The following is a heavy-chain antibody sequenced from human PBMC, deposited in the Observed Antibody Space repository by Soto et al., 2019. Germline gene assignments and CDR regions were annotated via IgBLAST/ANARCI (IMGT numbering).Heavy chain of an antibody. D-gene: IGHD6-19*01. CDR1: GYTFTCYA. CDR3: ARAVAVAADFDY. V-gene: IGHV1-3*01. Sequence: ASVKVSCKASGYTFTCYAMHWVRQAPGQRLEWMGWINAGNGNTKYSQKFQGRVTITRDTSVSTAYMELGSLRSEDTAVYYCARAVAVAADFDYWGQGTLVTVSS. J-gene: IGHJ4*02. CDR2: INAGNGNT.